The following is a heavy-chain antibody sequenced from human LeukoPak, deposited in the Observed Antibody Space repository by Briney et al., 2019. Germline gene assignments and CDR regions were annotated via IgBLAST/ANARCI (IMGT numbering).Heavy chain of an antibody. D-gene: IGHD3-22*01. CDR1: GFTVSSND. Sequence: GGSLRLSCAASGFTVSSNDMSWVRQAPGKGLEWVSIISNSGLSTYYADFVKGRFTISRDNSKNTLYLQMNSLRAEDTAVYYCAKGITMIVVVKDYFDYWGQGTLVTVSS. CDR2: ISNSGLST. CDR3: AKGITMIVVVKDYFDY. J-gene: IGHJ4*02. V-gene: IGHV3-23*01.